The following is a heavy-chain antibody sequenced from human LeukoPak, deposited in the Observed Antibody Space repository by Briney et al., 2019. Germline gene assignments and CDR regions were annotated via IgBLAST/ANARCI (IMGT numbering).Heavy chain of an antibody. CDR3: AKERGTAMVRSYYMDV. Sequence: GGSLRLSCTASGFTFSSYAMSWVRQAPGKGLEWVSGIIGSGGSTYYADSVKGRFTISRDNSKNTLYLQMNSLRAENTVVYYCAKERGTAMVRSYYMDVGGKGTTVTVSS. D-gene: IGHD5-18*01. V-gene: IGHV3-23*01. CDR2: IIGSGGST. J-gene: IGHJ6*03. CDR1: GFTFSSYA.